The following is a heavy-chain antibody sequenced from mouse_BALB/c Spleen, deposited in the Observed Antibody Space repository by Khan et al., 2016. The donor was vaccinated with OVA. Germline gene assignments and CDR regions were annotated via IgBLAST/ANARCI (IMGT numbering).Heavy chain of an antibody. D-gene: IGHD2-1*01. CDR2: IFPGNSDT. V-gene: IGHV1-5*01. CDR3: ARNGFGNYEIWDY. J-gene: IGHJ2*01. Sequence: VQLQQSGTVLARPGASVKMSCKASGYTFTNYWMYWVKQRPGQGLEWIGTIFPGNSDTNYNQKFTGKAKLTAVTSTSTAYMELSSLTNEDSAVYYCARNGFGNYEIWDYWGQGTTLTVSS. CDR1: GYTFTNYW.